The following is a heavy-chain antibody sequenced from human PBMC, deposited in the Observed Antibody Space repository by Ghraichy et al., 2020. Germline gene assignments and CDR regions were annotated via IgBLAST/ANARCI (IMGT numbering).Heavy chain of an antibody. D-gene: IGHD1-26*01. CDR3: AKDGGGSYYSYWYFDL. CDR2: ISYDGSNK. CDR1: GFTFSSYG. Sequence: GGSLRLSCAASGFTFSSYGMHWVRQAPGKGLEWVAVISYDGSNKYYADSVKGRFTISRDNSKNTLYLQMNSLRAEDTAVYYCAKDGGGSYYSYWYFDLWGRGTLVTVSS. V-gene: IGHV3-30*18. J-gene: IGHJ2*01.